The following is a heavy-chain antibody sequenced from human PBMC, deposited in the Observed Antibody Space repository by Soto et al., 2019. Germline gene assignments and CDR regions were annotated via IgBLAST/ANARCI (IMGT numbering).Heavy chain of an antibody. Sequence: SETLSFTCTVPGGSINSGGSYWTWIRHHPGKGLEWFGNIYYSGTTHYNPSLEGRVFISLDTSRNQFSLKVTSVTAADSAVYYCARGGGYIWQNYFDRWGLGILVTVSS. CDR3: ARGGGYIWQNYFDR. CDR1: GGSINSGGSY. D-gene: IGHD1-7*01. J-gene: IGHJ5*02. CDR2: IYYSGTT. V-gene: IGHV4-31*03.